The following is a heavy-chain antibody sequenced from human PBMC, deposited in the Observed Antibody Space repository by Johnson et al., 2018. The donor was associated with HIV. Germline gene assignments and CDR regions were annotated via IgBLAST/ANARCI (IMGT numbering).Heavy chain of an antibody. CDR1: GFTVKSNY. V-gene: IGHV3-66*01. CDR2: IYSGGST. J-gene: IGHJ3*02. CDR3: AKGIPKGYDSSGYQDAFDI. Sequence: MLLVESGGGVVQPGGSLRLSCAVSGFTVKSNYINWVRQAPGKELECVSGIYSGGSTYYADSVKGRFTISRDNAKNSLYLQMNSLRAEDTALYYCAKGIPKGYDSSGYQDAFDIWGQGTMVTVS. D-gene: IGHD3-22*01.